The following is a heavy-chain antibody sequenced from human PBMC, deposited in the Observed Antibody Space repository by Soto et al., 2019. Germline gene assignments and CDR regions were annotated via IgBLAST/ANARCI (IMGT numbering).Heavy chain of an antibody. CDR1: GGSISSGGYS. Sequence: KPSQTLSLTCAVSGGSISSGGYSWSWIRQPPGKGLEWIGYIYHSGSTYYNPSLKSRVTISVDTSPSTVYMELSSLRSDDTAVYYCARGCRYCDYYYYYGMDVWGQGTTVTVSS. V-gene: IGHV4-30-2*02. J-gene: IGHJ6*02. CDR3: ARGCRYCDYYYYYGMDV. CDR2: IYHSGST. D-gene: IGHD1-26*01.